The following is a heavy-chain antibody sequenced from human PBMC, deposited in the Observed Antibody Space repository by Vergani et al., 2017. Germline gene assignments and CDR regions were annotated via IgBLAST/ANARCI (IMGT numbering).Heavy chain of an antibody. D-gene: IGHD6-13*01. J-gene: IGHJ4*02. V-gene: IGHV1-45*02. CDR3: ASRGAAAGICFGCDPDVRLDY. CDR2: ITPFNGNT. CDR1: GYTFTYRY. Sequence: QMQLVQSGAEVKKTGSSVKVSCKASGYTFTYRYLHWVRQAPGQALEWMGWITPFNGNTNYAQKFQDRVTITRDRSMSTAYMELSSLRSEDTAVYYCASRGAAAGICFGCDPDVRLDYWGQGTLVTVSS.